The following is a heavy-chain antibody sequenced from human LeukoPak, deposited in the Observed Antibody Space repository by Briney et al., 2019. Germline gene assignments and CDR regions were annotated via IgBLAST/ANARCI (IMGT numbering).Heavy chain of an antibody. J-gene: IGHJ4*02. D-gene: IGHD6-6*01. CDR2: LSGSGDDT. CDR3: AKGHLASSSIFEY. V-gene: IGHV3-23*01. Sequence: GGPLRLSCVASGFTFSRNAMSWARQAPGKGLEWVSALSGSGDDTFYPDSVKGRFTVSRDNSKNTLFLLMNNLRVEDTAVYYCAKGHLASSSIFEYWGRGTLVTVSS. CDR1: GFTFSRNA.